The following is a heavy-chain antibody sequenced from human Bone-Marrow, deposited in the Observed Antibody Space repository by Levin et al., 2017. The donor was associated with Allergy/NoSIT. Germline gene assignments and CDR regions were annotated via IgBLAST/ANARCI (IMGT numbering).Heavy chain of an antibody. D-gene: IGHD6-6*01. Sequence: ESLKISCAASGFTFDDFSMHWVRQRPGKGLEWVSIITWDAGTIYYADSVKGRFTISRDNSKNSLYLQMNSLRSEDTALYYCARQESSSVGYYFDYWGQGTLVTVSS. J-gene: IGHJ4*02. CDR1: GFTFDDFS. CDR3: ARQESSSVGYYFDY. V-gene: IGHV3-43*01. CDR2: ITWDAGTI.